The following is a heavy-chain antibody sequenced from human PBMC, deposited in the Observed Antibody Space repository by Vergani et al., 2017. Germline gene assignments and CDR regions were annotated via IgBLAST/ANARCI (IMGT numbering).Heavy chain of an antibody. Sequence: QVQLQESGPGLVKPSQTLSLTCTVSGGSISSGSYYWSWIRQPAGKGLEWIGRIYTSGSTNYNPSLKSRVTMSVDTSKNQFSLKLSSVTAADTAVYYCARDTVANDYYYYRDVWGKXP. J-gene: IGHJ6*03. D-gene: IGHD4-11*01. V-gene: IGHV4-61*02. CDR2: IYTSGST. CDR3: ARDTVANDYYYYRDV. CDR1: GGSISSGSYY.